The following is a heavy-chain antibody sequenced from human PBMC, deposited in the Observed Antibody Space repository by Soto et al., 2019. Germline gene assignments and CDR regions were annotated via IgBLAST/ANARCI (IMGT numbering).Heavy chain of an antibody. CDR2: ISGSGGST. CDR3: AKDKEGDYYFDY. V-gene: IGHV3-23*01. CDR1: GFTFSSYA. D-gene: IGHD2-21*02. J-gene: IGHJ4*02. Sequence: EVQLLESGGGLVQPGGSLRLSCAASGFTFSSYAMSWVRQAPGKGLEWVSAISGSGGSTYYADSVKGRFTISRDNSKNTLYLQMNSLRAEDRAVYYCAKDKEGDYYFDYWGQGTLVTVSS.